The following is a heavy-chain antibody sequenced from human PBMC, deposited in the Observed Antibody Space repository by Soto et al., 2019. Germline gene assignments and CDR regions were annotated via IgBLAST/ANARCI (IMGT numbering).Heavy chain of an antibody. CDR3: AAEATAWQQMVPSDY. D-gene: IGHD2-8*01. V-gene: IGHV1-58*01. CDR2: IAVGSGYT. CDR1: GFTFTSSA. Sequence: GASVKVSCKASGFTFTSSAFQWVRQARGQRLEWIGWIAVGSGYTNYAQRFQDRVTLTRDMSTATTYMELSRLTSEDTAIYYCAAEATAWQQMVPSDYWGQGTLVTVSS. J-gene: IGHJ4*02.